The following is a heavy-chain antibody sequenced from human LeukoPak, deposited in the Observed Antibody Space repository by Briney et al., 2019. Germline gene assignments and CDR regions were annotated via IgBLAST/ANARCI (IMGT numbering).Heavy chain of an antibody. D-gene: IGHD3-16*01. CDR1: GYTLTGYY. J-gene: IGHJ4*02. Sequence: ASVTVSCKSSGYTLTGYYMHWVRQAPAQGLEWMGWSNPNSGGTNYTQKFQGRVTMTRDTSISTAYMVLSRLRSDDTAVYYCARGYVGAFDYWGQGTLVTVSS. CDR3: ARGYVGAFDY. CDR2: SNPNSGGT. V-gene: IGHV1-2*02.